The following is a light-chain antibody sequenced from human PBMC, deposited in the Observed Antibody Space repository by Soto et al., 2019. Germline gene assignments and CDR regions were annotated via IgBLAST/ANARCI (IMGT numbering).Light chain of an antibody. J-gene: IGKJ1*01. CDR1: QSVSSRS. V-gene: IGKV3-20*01. CDR3: QQYAGSPRT. Sequence: VLTQSPGTLSLSPGERATVSCRASQSVSSRSLAWYQQKPGQAPRLLISDASNRAADIPDRFSGSGSGTDFTLTINRLEPEDFAVYYCQQYAGSPRTFGQGTKVDIK. CDR2: DAS.